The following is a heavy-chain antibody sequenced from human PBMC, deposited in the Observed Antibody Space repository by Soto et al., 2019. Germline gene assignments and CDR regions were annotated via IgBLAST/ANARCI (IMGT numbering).Heavy chain of an antibody. D-gene: IGHD6-13*01. CDR2: IYHSGST. J-gene: IGHJ4*02. CDR3: ARLPPHSIAAAGKGGYYFDY. Sequence: SETLSLTCAVSGGSISSSNWWSWVRQPPGKGLEWIGEIYHSGSTNYNPSLKSRLTRSVDQFTNQFSLKLSSVTAADTAVYYCARLPPHSIAAAGKGGYYFDYWGQGTLVTVSS. CDR1: GGSISSSNW. V-gene: IGHV4-4*02.